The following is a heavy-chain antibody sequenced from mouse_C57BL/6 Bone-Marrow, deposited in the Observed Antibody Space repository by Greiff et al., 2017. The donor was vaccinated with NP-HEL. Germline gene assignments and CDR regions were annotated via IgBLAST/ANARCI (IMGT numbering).Heavy chain of an antibody. Sequence: VQLKQPGAELVRPGTSVKLSCKASGYTFTSYWMHWVKQRPGQGLEWIGVIDPSDSYTNYNQKFKGKATLTVDTSSSTAYMQLSSLTSEDSAVYYCARSGTTVVATREYFDVWGTGTTVTVSS. CDR3: ARSGTTVVATREYFDV. J-gene: IGHJ1*03. V-gene: IGHV1-59*01. CDR2: IDPSDSYT. D-gene: IGHD1-1*01. CDR1: GYTFTSYW.